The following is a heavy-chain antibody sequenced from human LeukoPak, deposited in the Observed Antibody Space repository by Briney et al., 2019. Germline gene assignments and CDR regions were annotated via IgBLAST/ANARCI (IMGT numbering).Heavy chain of an antibody. CDR1: GGSISSYY. CDR2: IYSSGST. J-gene: IGHJ4*02. V-gene: IGHV4-4*07. Sequence: PSETLSLTCTVSGGSISSYYWNCIRQPAGKGLEWIGHIYSSGSTNYNPSLKSQVTMSVDTSKNQASLKLSSVTAADTAVYYCARGRGGQQLESFDYWGQGTLVTVSS. D-gene: IGHD6-13*01. CDR3: ARGRGGQQLESFDY.